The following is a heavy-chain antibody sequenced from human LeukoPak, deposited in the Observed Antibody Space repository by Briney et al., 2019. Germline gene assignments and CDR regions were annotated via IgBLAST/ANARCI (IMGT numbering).Heavy chain of an antibody. Sequence: GASVKLSCKTSGGTFSSYAISWVRQAPGQGLEWMGGIIPIFGTVNYAQKFQGRVTITADKSTSTAYMELSSLRSEDTAVYYCARDPYSGYDLGAGGTNWFDPWGQGTLDTVSS. D-gene: IGHD5-12*01. J-gene: IGHJ5*02. CDR3: ARDPYSGYDLGAGGTNWFDP. CDR1: GGTFSSYA. CDR2: IIPIFGTV. V-gene: IGHV1-69*06.